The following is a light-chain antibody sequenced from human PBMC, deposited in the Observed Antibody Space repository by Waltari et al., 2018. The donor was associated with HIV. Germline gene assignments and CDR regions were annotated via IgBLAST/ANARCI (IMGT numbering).Light chain of an antibody. CDR2: ENN. CDR1: TSNIGNNY. J-gene: IGLJ2*01. CDR3: ATWDTNLIGVV. V-gene: IGLV1-51*01. Sequence: QSVLTQPPSVSAAPGQTVNFSCSGSTSNIGNNYVSWYQQLPGTAPKLLIYENNVRPSWIPDRVSGSKSGTPATLGVTGLQTGDEADYYCATWDTNLIGVVFGGGTKLTVL.